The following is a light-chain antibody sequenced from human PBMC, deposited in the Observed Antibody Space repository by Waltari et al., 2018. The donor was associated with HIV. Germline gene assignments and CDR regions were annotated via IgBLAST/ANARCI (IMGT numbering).Light chain of an antibody. CDR3: AAWDDSLSGRV. V-gene: IGLV1-47*01. CDR1: SSNIGSNY. J-gene: IGLJ3*02. Sequence: QSVLTQSPSASGTPGQRVTISCSGSSSNIGSNYVYWYQQLPGTAPKLLIYGSNPRPTGGRDRFAGSKSGTSAPLAIGGRRSEDEADYYCAAWDDSLSGRVFGGGTKLTVL. CDR2: GSN.